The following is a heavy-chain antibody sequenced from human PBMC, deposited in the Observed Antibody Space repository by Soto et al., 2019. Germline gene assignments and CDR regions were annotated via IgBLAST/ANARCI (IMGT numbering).Heavy chain of an antibody. CDR3: AREGTKSAAIGLAGDN. CDR1: GFGFSGYW. V-gene: IGHV3-74*01. D-gene: IGHD6-19*01. Sequence: EVQLVESGGGLVQPGGSLRLSCAASGFGFSGYWMHWVRQTPGKGLVWVSRINSDGSGTSYADSVKGRFTISRDNAKNTLYLQLNSLRDEDTAVYYCAREGTKSAAIGLAGDNWGQGALVTVSP. J-gene: IGHJ4*02. CDR2: INSDGSGT.